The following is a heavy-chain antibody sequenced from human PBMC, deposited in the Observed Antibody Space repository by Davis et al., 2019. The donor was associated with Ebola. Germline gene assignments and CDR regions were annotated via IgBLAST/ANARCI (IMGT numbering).Heavy chain of an antibody. CDR1: GGSISSYY. CDR3: ARDRVYYDSSGYYHVGAFDI. V-gene: IGHV4-59*01. Sequence: SETLSLTCTVSGGSISSYYWSWIRQPPGKGLEWIGYIYYSGSTNYNPSLKSRVTISVDTSKNQFSLKLSSVTAADTAVYYCARDRVYYDSSGYYHVGAFDIWGQGTMVTVSS. J-gene: IGHJ3*02. D-gene: IGHD3-22*01. CDR2: IYYSGST.